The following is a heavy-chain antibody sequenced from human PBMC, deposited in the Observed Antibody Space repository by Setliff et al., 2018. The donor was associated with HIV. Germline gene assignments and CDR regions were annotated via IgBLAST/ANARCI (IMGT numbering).Heavy chain of an antibody. CDR2: IKSKSDGETT. CDR3: TTVAHPHCTFRSCPWEY. V-gene: IGHV3-15*01. CDR1: GFTFTDAW. D-gene: IGHD1-26*01. J-gene: IGHJ4*02. Sequence: GGSLRLSCEASGFTFTDAWMNWVRQAPGKGLEWVGRIKSKSDGETTDYAAPVKGRFTISRHDSRETVYLQMNSLKSEDTAVYYCTTVAHPHCTFRSCPWEYWGQGTLVTVSS.